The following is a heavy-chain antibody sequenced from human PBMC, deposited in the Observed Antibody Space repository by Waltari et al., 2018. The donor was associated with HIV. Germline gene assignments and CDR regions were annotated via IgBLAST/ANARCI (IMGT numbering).Heavy chain of an antibody. Sequence: EVQLVESGGGLVQPGGSLRLSCSASGFTFSSYWMHWVRQAPGKGLVWGSCINRDGRTIRYADAVKGRFTISRDNAKNTLYLQMNSLRAEDTALYYCARGQYYSMDVWGQGTTVTVSS. CDR2: INRDGRTI. D-gene: IGHD3-10*01. CDR3: ARGQYYSMDV. CDR1: GFTFSSYW. J-gene: IGHJ6*02. V-gene: IGHV3-74*01.